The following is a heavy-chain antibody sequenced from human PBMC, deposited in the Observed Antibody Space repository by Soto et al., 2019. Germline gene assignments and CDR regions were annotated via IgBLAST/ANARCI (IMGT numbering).Heavy chain of an antibody. Sequence: SETLSLTCTVSGASISGFYWSWIRKSAGKGLEWIGYIYNGGSTYYRPSLESRMHMSLDATRNHYSLRLTSVTAADTAVDFGARAPVGLDTISYFDYWGQGKLVTVSS. D-gene: IGHD3-3*01. CDR2: IYNGGST. CDR1: GASISGFY. J-gene: IGHJ4*02. V-gene: IGHV4-59*04. CDR3: ARAPVGLDTISYFDY.